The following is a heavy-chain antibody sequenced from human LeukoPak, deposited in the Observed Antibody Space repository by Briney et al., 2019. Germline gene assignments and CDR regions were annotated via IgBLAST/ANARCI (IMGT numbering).Heavy chain of an antibody. CDR3: ARSPTQIPFGRVAGTLSYYYYYMDV. D-gene: IGHD6-19*01. V-gene: IGHV7-4-1*02. J-gene: IGHJ6*03. Sequence: ASVKVSCKVSGYTLTELSMHWVRQAPGKGLEWMGWINTNTGNPTYAQGFTGRFVFSLDTSVSTAYLQISSLKAEGTAVYYCARSPTQIPFGRVAGTLSYYYYYMDVWGKGTTVTVSS. CDR1: GYTLTELS. CDR2: INTNTGNP.